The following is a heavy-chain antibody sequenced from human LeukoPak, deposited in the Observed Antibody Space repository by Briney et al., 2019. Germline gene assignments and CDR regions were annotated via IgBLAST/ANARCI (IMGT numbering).Heavy chain of an antibody. V-gene: IGHV1-8*03. D-gene: IGHD2-2*02. Sequence: ASVKVSCKASGYTFTSYDINWVRQATGQGLEWMGWMNPNSGNTGYAQKFQGRVTITRNTSINTAYMELSSLRSEDTAVYYCARSRPPIYCSSTSCYSGYWGQGTLVTVSS. J-gene: IGHJ4*02. CDR1: GYTFTSYD. CDR3: ARSRPPIYCSSTSCYSGY. CDR2: MNPNSGNT.